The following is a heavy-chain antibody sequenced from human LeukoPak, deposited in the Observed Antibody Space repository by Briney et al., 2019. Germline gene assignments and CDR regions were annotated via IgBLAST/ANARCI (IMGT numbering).Heavy chain of an antibody. CDR1: GYTFTSYA. V-gene: IGHV1-2*02. J-gene: IGHJ6*03. D-gene: IGHD2-8*01. Sequence: ASVKASCKASGYTFTSYAMNWVRQAPGQGLEWMGWINPNSGDTNSPQKFQGRVTMTRDTSITTAYMELSSLTSDDTAVYFCARSAGHCNDGVCFTDYYMDVWGKGTTVTVSS. CDR3: ARSAGHCNDGVCFTDYYMDV. CDR2: INPNSGDT.